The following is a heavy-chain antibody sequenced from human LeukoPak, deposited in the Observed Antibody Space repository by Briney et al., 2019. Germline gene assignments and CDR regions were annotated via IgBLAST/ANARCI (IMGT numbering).Heavy chain of an antibody. CDR2: IIPIFGTA. CDR1: GGTFSSYA. Sequence: ASVKVSCKASGGTFSSYAISWVRQAPGQGLEWMGGIIPIFGTANYAQKFQGRVTITADESTSTAYMELSSLRSEDTAVYYCARGTIPYSSGWYWFDPWGQGTLVTVSS. J-gene: IGHJ5*02. V-gene: IGHV1-69*13. CDR3: ARGTIPYSSGWYWFDP. D-gene: IGHD6-19*01.